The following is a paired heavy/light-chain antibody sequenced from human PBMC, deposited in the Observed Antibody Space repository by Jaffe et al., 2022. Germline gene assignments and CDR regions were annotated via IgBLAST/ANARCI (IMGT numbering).Heavy chain of an antibody. J-gene: IGHJ6*03. V-gene: IGHV4-34*01. D-gene: IGHD2-2*01. Sequence: QVQLQQWGAGLLKPSETLSLTCAVYGGSFSGYYWSWIRQPPGKGLEWIGEINHSGSTNYNPSLKSRVTISVDTSKNQFSLKLSSVTAADTAVYYCARGEVVVVPAARYYYYYMDVWGKGTTVTVSS. CDR3: ARGEVVVVPAARYYYYYMDV. CDR2: INHSGST. CDR1: GGSFSGYY.
Light chain of an antibody. Sequence: SSELTQDPAVSVALGQTVRITCQGDSLRSYYASWYQQKPGQAPVLVIYGKNNRPSGIPDRFSGSSSGNTASLTITGAQAEDEADYYCNSRDSSGNHLGVFGGGTKLTVL. V-gene: IGLV3-19*01. CDR1: SLRSYY. CDR2: GKN. CDR3: NSRDSSGNHLGV. J-gene: IGLJ3*02.